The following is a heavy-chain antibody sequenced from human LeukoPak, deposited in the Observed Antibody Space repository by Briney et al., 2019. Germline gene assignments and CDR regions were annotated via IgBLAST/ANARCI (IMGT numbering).Heavy chain of an antibody. V-gene: IGHV4-34*01. CDR2: INHSRST. J-gene: IGHJ6*04. CDR1: GGSFSGYY. CDR3: ARGSGPMDV. Sequence: SETLSLTCAVYGGSFSGYYWSWIRQPPGKGLGWIGEINHSRSTNYNPSLKSRVTISVDTSKNQFSLKLSSVTAADTAVYYCARGSGPMDVWGKGTTVTVSS.